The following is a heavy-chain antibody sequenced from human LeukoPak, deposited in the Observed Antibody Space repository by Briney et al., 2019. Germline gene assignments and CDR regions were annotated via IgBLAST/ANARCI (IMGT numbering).Heavy chain of an antibody. CDR2: INHSGST. V-gene: IGHV4-34*01. CDR3: ARDLTGDADY. Sequence: TSETLSLTCAVYGGSFSGYYWSWIRQPPGKGLEWIGEINHSGSTNYNPSLKSRVTISVDTSKNQFSLKLSPVTAADTAVYYCARDLTGDADYWGQGTLVTVSS. J-gene: IGHJ4*02. CDR1: GGSFSGYY. D-gene: IGHD7-27*01.